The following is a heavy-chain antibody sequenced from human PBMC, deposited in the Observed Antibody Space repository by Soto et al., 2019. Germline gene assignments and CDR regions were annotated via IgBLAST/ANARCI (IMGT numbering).Heavy chain of an antibody. CDR1: GSPFSSNP. CDR3: AKATSVLAARPKNAFDI. J-gene: IGHJ3*02. Sequence: EVQLLESGGGLVQPGGSLGPPFQASGSPFSSNPMTWARRAPGKGLEWVSAISGSGGSTYYAASVRGRFTISRDNSKNTLYLQMNSLRAEDTAVYYCAKATSVLAARPKNAFDIWGQGTMVTVSS. V-gene: IGHV3-23*01. CDR2: ISGSGGST. D-gene: IGHD6-6*01.